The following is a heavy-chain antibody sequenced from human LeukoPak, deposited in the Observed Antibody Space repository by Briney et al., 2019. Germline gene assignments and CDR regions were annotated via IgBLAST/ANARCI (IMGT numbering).Heavy chain of an antibody. Sequence: ASVKVCCKASGYTFTSYCMHWVGQAPGQGLEWMGIINPSGGSTSYAQKFQGRVTMTRDTSTSTVYMELSSLRSEDTAVYYCARLPRQWLDFDYRGQGTLVTVSS. J-gene: IGHJ4*02. CDR1: GYTFTSYC. D-gene: IGHD6-19*01. V-gene: IGHV1-46*01. CDR2: INPSGGST. CDR3: ARLPRQWLDFDY.